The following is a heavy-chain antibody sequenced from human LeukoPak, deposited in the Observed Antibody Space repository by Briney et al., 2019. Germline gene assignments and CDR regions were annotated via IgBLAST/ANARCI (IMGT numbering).Heavy chain of an antibody. CDR3: ARVGYCTNGVCYNWFDP. Sequence: PSETLSLTCTVSGGSISRSSYYWGWIRQPPGKGLEWIGSIYYSGSTHYNPSLKSRVTISAGTSKNQFSLKLASVTAADTSVYFCARVGYCTNGVCYNWFDPWGQGTLVTVSS. D-gene: IGHD2-8*01. V-gene: IGHV4-39*01. CDR1: GGSISRSSYY. J-gene: IGHJ5*02. CDR2: IYYSGST.